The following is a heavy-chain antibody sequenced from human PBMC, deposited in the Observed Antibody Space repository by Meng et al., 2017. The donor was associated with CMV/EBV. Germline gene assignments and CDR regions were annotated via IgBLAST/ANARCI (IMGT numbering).Heavy chain of an antibody. V-gene: IGHV3-11*04. CDR3: AREGDRITIFGVGPDGMDV. Sequence: GESLKISCAASGFTFSDYYMSWIRQAPGKGLEWVSYISSSGSTIYYADSVKGRFTISRDNAKNSLYLQMNSLRAEDTAVYYCAREGDRITIFGVGPDGMDVWGQGTTVTVSS. D-gene: IGHD3-3*01. CDR2: ISSSGSTI. CDR1: GFTFSDYY. J-gene: IGHJ6*02.